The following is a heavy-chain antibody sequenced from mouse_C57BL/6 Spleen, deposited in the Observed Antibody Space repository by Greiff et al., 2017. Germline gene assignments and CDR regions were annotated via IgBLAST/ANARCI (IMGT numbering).Heavy chain of an antibody. CDR2: ISSGSSTI. V-gene: IGHV5-17*01. D-gene: IGHD2-4*01. Sequence: EVQRVESGGGLVKPGGSLKLSCAASGFTFSDYGMHWVRQAPEQGLEWVAYISSGSSTIYYADTVKGRFTISRDNAKNTLFLQMTSLRSEDTAMYYCAREDYDDGYAMDYWGQGTSVTVSS. CDR3: AREDYDDGYAMDY. CDR1: GFTFSDYG. J-gene: IGHJ4*01.